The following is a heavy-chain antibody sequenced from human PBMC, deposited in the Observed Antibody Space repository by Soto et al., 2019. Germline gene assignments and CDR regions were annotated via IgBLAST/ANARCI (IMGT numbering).Heavy chain of an antibody. J-gene: IGHJ3*02. CDR3: AVTPSYCSGGRGYPDHALDI. Sequence: SETLSLTCTVSGGSISSYSCSWIRQPPWKGLEWIGYMFYSGIIEYNPSLKSRVTISVDTSKSQFSLNLSSVTAADTAVYYCAVTPSYCSGGRGYPDHALDIWGQGRMVAVSS. CDR2: MFYSGII. V-gene: IGHV4-59*01. CDR1: GGSISSYS. D-gene: IGHD2-15*01.